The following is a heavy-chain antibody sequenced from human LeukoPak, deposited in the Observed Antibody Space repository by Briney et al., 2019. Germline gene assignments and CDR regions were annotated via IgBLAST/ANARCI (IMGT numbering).Heavy chain of an antibody. J-gene: IGHJ5*02. V-gene: IGHV3-11*01. D-gene: IGHD4-17*01. CDR2: ISSSGSTI. CDR1: GFTFSDYY. CDR3: ARRLDYGDYDWFDP. Sequence: GGSLRLSCAASGFTFSDYYMSWIRQAPGKGLEWVSYISSSGSTIYYADSVKGRFTISRDNAKNSPHLQMNSLRAEDTAVYYCARRLDYGDYDWFDPWGQGTLVTVSS.